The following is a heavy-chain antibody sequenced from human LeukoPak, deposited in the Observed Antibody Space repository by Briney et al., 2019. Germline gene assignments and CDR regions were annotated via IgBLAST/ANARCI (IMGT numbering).Heavy chain of an antibody. CDR2: IYYSGST. Sequence: SETLSLTCTVSGGSISSGGYYWSWIRQHPGKGLEWIGYIYYSGSTYYNPSLKSRVTISVDTSKNQFSLKLSSVTAADTAVYYCARVGCSSTSCYPVGGTWFDPWGQGTLVTVSS. V-gene: IGHV4-31*03. CDR1: GGSISSGGYY. J-gene: IGHJ5*02. CDR3: ARVGCSSTSCYPVGGTWFDP. D-gene: IGHD2-2*01.